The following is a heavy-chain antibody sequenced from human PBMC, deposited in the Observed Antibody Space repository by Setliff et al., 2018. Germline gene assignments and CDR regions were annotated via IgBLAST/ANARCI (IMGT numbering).Heavy chain of an antibody. D-gene: IGHD6-19*01. CDR1: GYTLTELS. V-gene: IGHV1-24*01. J-gene: IGHJ4*02. CDR3: AFNSGWYGYYFDY. Sequence: ASVKVSSKVSGYTLTELSMHWVRQAPGKGLEWMGGFDPEDGETIYAQKLQGRVTMTEDTSTDTAYMELSSLRSEDTAVYYCAFNSGWYGYYFDYWGQGTLVTVSS. CDR2: FDPEDGET.